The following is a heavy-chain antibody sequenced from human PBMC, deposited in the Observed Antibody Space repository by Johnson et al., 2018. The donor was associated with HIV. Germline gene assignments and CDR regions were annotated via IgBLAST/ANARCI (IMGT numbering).Heavy chain of an antibody. J-gene: IGHJ3*02. V-gene: IGHV3-30*19. Sequence: QVQLVESGGGVVQPGGSLRLSCAASGFTFSSYGMHWVRQAPGKGLEWVAVISYDGSNKYYADSGKGRFTISRDNSKNTLYLQMNSLRAEDTAVYYCARVPNDAFDIWGQGTMVTVSS. CDR2: ISYDGSNK. CDR1: GFTFSSYG. CDR3: ARVPNDAFDI.